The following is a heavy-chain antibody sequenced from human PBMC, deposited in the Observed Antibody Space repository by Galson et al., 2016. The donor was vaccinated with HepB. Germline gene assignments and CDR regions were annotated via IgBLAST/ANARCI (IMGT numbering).Heavy chain of an antibody. V-gene: IGHV3-13*04. D-gene: IGHD2-2*01. J-gene: IGHJ6*02. CDR2: IGIGGDT. Sequence: SLRLSCAASGFTLSSHDMHWVRQATGKGLEWVAAIGIGGDTFYGGSVKGRFTIFRESAQNSLYLQMNSLRPGDTALYYCAREADCSGTNCYDARDVWGQGTTVTAPS. CDR1: GFTLSSHD. CDR3: AREADCSGTNCYDARDV.